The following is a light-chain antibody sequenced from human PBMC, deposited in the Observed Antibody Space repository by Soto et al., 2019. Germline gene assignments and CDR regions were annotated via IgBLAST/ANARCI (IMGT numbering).Light chain of an antibody. CDR1: QSVSSN. CDR2: GAS. CDR3: QQRSNWIT. V-gene: IGKV3-11*01. J-gene: IGKJ5*01. Sequence: EIVLTQSPATLSLSPGEIATLSCRASQSVSSNLAWYQQKPGQAPRLLIYGASTRATGIPARFSGSGSGTDFTLTISSLEPEDFAVYYCQQRSNWITFGQGTRLEIK.